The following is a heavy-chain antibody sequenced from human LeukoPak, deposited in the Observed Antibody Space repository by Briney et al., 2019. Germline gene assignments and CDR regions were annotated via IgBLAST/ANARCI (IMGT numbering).Heavy chain of an antibody. V-gene: IGHV3-21*01. Sequence: KSGGSLRLSCAASXFTFSSYSMNWVRQAPGKGLEWVSSIGSRNSYIYHADSVKGRFTISRDTAKNSLYLQMNNLRDEDGAVYYCARDDHYGSGSYHFDYWGQGTRVTVSS. CDR1: XFTFSSYS. CDR2: IGSRNSYI. D-gene: IGHD3-10*01. CDR3: ARDDHYGSGSYHFDY. J-gene: IGHJ4*02.